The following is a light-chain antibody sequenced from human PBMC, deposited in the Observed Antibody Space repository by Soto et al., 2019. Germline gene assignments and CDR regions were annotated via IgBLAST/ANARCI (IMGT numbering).Light chain of an antibody. CDR2: GAS. Sequence: EIVMTQSPATLSVSPGERATLSCRASQGVTTNLAWYQQKPGQAPRLLIYGASTRATGIPARFSGSGSGTEFTLTISRLQSEDFAVYYCQQYNTWPLTVGGGTKVEIK. V-gene: IGKV3-15*01. J-gene: IGKJ4*01. CDR1: QGVTTN. CDR3: QQYNTWPLT.